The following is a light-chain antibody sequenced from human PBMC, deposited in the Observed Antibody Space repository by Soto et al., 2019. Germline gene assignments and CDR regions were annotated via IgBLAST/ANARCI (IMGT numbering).Light chain of an antibody. J-gene: IGKJ5*01. V-gene: IGKV3-11*01. CDR3: QQRSDWPPIT. CDR2: DGS. Sequence: EIVLTQSPATLSLSPGARAPLSCRASQSVSSYLAWYQQNPGQAPRLLIYDGSNRATGIPARFSGSGSGTDFTLTISSLEPEDFAVYYCQQRSDWPPITFGQGTRLEIK. CDR1: QSVSSY.